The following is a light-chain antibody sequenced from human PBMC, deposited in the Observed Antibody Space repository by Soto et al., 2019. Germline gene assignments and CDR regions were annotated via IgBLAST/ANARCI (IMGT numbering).Light chain of an antibody. V-gene: IGKV3-20*01. CDR1: QSVSSNY. CDR3: QQFVTSPPSP. CDR2: GAS. J-gene: IGKJ5*01. Sequence: EIVLTQSPGTLSLSPGERATLSCRASQSVSSNYLAWYQQKPGQAPRLLIYGASSRATAIPDRFSGSGSGTAFALTISRLEAEDFAVYYCQQFVTSPPSPFGQGTRLEI.